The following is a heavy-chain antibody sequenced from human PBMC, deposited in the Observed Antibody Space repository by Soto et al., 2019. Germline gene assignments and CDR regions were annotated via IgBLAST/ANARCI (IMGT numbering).Heavy chain of an antibody. CDR3: ARGKAAGDSRVDY. V-gene: IGHV1-2*04. J-gene: IGHJ4*02. Sequence: RASVKVSCKASGYTFTGYYMHWVRQAPGQGLEWMGWINPNSGGTNYAQKFQGWVTMTRDTSISTAYMELSRLRSDDTAVYYCARGKAAGDSRVDYWGQGTLVTVSS. D-gene: IGHD6-13*01. CDR1: GYTFTGYY. CDR2: INPNSGGT.